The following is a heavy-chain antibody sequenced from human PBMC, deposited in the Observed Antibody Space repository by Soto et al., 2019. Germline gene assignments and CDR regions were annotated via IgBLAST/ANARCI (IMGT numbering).Heavy chain of an antibody. J-gene: IGHJ6*02. V-gene: IGHV3-7*03. CDR2: IKQDGSEK. D-gene: IGHD6-6*01. CDR1: GFTFSSYW. Sequence: GGSLSLSCAASGFTFSSYWMSWVRQSPGKGLGWVANIKQDGSEKYYVDSVKGRFTISRDNAKNSLYLQMNSLRAEDTAVYYCARSRAARQPSYYYYYGMDVWGQGTTVTVSS. CDR3: ARSRAARQPSYYYYYGMDV.